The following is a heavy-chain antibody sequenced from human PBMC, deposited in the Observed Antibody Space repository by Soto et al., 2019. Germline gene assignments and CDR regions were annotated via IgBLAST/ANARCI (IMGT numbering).Heavy chain of an antibody. J-gene: IGHJ6*02. CDR3: ARGGNYYDSSGYPWAPSGMDV. D-gene: IGHD3-22*01. Sequence: SETLSLTCTVSGGSISSGDYYWSWIRQPPGKGLEWIGYIYYSGSTYYNPSLKSRVTISVDTSKNQFSLKLSSVTAADTAVYYCARGGNYYDSSGYPWAPSGMDVWGQGTTVTVSS. CDR2: IYYSGST. V-gene: IGHV4-30-4*01. CDR1: GGSISSGDYY.